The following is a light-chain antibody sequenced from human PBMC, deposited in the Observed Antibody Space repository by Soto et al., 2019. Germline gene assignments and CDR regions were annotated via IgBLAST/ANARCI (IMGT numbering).Light chain of an antibody. CDR2: AAS. CDR3: QQANSFPVT. J-gene: IGKJ4*01. Sequence: DIQMTQSPSSVTASVGDRVTITCRASQGISSWLAWYQQKPGKAPKLLIFAASSLQSGVPSRFSGSGSATDCPFTISSRQPEDFATYYCQQANSFPVTFGGGTKVEIK. V-gene: IGKV1D-12*01. CDR1: QGISSW.